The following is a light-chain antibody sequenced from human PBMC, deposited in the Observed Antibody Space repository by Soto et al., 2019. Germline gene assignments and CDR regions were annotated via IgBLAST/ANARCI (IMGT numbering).Light chain of an antibody. CDR2: EVT. J-gene: IGLJ2*01. Sequence: QSALTQPPSASGSLGQSVTISCTGTSRDVGGYNYVSWHQQHPGKAPKVMIYEVTKRPPGVPDRFSGSKSGNTASLTVSGLQAEDEADYYCSSFAGGGNPVLLGAATKLTVL. CDR1: SRDVGGYNY. V-gene: IGLV2-8*01. CDR3: SSFAGGGNPVL.